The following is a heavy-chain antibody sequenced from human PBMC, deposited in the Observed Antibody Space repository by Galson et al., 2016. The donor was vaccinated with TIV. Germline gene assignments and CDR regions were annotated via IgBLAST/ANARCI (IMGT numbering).Heavy chain of an antibody. CDR2: IYYSGST. CDR1: GGSVNSGYDY. V-gene: IGHV4-39*01. CDR3: ARQRLAIPNCFDP. D-gene: IGHD6-19*01. J-gene: IGHJ5*02. Sequence: ETLSLTCSVSGGSVNSGYDYWVWIRQPPGKGLEWIGTIYYSGSTYYNPSLKSRVNLSVNTSKNQFSLRLTSVTAADTSIYYCARQRLAIPNCFDPWGQGTLVTVSS.